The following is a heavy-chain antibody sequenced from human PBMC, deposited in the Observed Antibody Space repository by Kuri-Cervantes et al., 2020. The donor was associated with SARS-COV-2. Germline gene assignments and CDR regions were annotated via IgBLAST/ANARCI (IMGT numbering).Heavy chain of an antibody. D-gene: IGHD6-19*01. J-gene: IGHJ6*03. CDR2: IYHSGST. V-gene: IGHV4-39*07. CDR3: ARNSGYSSGWFYYYYYMDV. CDR1: GGSISSSSYY. Sequence: SETLSLTCTVSGGSISSSSYYWGWIRQPPGKGLEWIGSIYHSGSTYYNPSLKSRVTISVDTSKNQLSLKLSSVTAADTAVYYCARNSGYSSGWFYYYYYMDVWGKGTTVTVSS.